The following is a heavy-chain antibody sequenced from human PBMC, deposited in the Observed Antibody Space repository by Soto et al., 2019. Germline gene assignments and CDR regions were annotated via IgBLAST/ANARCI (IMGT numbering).Heavy chain of an antibody. CDR2: IYYSGST. Sequence: ASETLSLTCTVSGGSISSGGYYWSWIRQHPGKGLEWIGYIYYSGSTYYNPSLKSRVTISVDTSKNQFSLKLSSVTAADTAVYYCARRVITPFFFDYWGQGTLVTVSS. D-gene: IGHD1-20*01. CDR1: GGSISSGGYY. V-gene: IGHV4-31*03. J-gene: IGHJ4*02. CDR3: ARRVITPFFFDY.